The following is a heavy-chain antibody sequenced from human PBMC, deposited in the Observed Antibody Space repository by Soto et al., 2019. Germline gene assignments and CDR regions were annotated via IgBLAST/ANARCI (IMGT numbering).Heavy chain of an antibody. CDR2: ISWNSGSI. CDR3: AKESSPGYSSGWYGEDY. V-gene: IGHV3-9*01. J-gene: IGHJ4*02. D-gene: IGHD6-19*01. Sequence: SLRLSCAASGFTFDDYAMHWVRQAPGKGLEWVSGISWNSGSIGYADSVKGRFTISRDNAKNSLYLQMNSLRAEDTALYYCAKESSPGYSSGWYGEDYWGQGTLVTVSS. CDR1: GFTFDDYA.